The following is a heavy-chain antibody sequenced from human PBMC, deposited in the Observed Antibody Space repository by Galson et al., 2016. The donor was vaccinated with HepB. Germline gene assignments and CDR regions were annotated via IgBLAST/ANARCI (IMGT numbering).Heavy chain of an antibody. Sequence: SVKVSCKASGGTFSSYAISWVRQAPGQGLEWMGRIIPILNIANYAQKFQGRVTITADKSTSTAYLQWGSLKASDTAMYYCARHALGRNGWHYFDYWSQGTLVTVSS. CDR2: IIPILNIA. CDR1: GGTFSSYA. CDR3: ARHALGRNGWHYFDY. V-gene: IGHV1-69*04. D-gene: IGHD6-19*01. J-gene: IGHJ4*02.